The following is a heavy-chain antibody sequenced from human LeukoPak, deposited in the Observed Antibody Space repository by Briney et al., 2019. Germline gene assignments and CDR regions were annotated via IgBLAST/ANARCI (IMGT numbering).Heavy chain of an antibody. CDR2: IHPISGAT. CDR3: ARDLEASSSLDY. J-gene: IGHJ4*02. V-gene: IGHV1-2*02. Sequence: ASVKVSCKTSGYTFTGYYMHWVRQAPGQRLEWMGWIHPISGATNYAPRFQDRVTMTRDTSISTAYMELSRLISDDMAVYYCARDLEASSSLDYWGQGTLVTVSS. CDR1: GYTFTGYY. D-gene: IGHD6-6*01.